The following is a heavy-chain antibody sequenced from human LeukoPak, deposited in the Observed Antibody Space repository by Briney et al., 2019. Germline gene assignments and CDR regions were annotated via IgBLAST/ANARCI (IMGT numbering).Heavy chain of an antibody. CDR3: ARVPYSSSWPGFDP. CDR1: GGSISSSNW. V-gene: IGHV4-4*02. Sequence: SETLSLTCAVSGGSISSSNWWSWVRQPPGKGLEWIGEIYHSGSTNYNPSFKSRVTISVDKSKNQFSLKLSSVTAADTAVYYCARVPYSSSWPGFDPWGQGTLVTVSS. J-gene: IGHJ5*02. D-gene: IGHD6-13*01. CDR2: IYHSGST.